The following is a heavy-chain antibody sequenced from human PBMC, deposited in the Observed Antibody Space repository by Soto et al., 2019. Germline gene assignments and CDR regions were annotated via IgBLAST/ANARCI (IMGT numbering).Heavy chain of an antibody. CDR2: IYYSGST. CDR1: GGCISSYY. D-gene: IGHD4-4*01. Sequence: PSETLSLTCTVSGGCISSYYWSWIRQPPGKGLEWIGYIYYSGSTNYNPSLKSRVTISVDTSKNQFSLKLSSVTAADTAVYYCARLHKGRSDSHHFHYYYYMDVWGKGTTVTVSS. J-gene: IGHJ6*03. V-gene: IGHV4-59*08. CDR3: ARLHKGRSDSHHFHYYYYMDV.